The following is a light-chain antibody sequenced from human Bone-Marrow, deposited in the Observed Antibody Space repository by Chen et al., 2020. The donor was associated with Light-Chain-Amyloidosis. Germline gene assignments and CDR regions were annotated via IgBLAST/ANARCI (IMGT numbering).Light chain of an antibody. J-gene: IGKJ4*01. Sequence: EIVVTQSPGTLSLSPGEGANLSCRASQTISSNYLTWYQQKFGQAPRLLIYGSSSRAPGIPDRFPGSGSGTDFTLTINRLEPEDFAMYYCQQYGTSPLTFGGGTKVEIK. CDR1: QTISSNY. CDR2: GSS. V-gene: IGKV3-20*01. CDR3: QQYGTSPLT.